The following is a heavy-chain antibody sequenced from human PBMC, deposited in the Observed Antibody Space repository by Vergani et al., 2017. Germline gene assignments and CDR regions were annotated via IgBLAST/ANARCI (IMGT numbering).Heavy chain of an antibody. CDR1: GYNFDIYW. CDR3: ARQNGGYYDSSGYYYAQYYFDY. J-gene: IGHJ4*02. D-gene: IGHD3-22*01. Sequence: EMQLVQSGAEVRKPGESVKISCRTSGYNFDIYWIGWVRQMPGKGLEWMGIIYPGDSDTRYSPSFQGQVTISADKSISTAYLQWSSLKASDTAMYYCARQNGGYYDSSGYYYAQYYFDYWGQGTLVTVSS. CDR2: IYPGDSDT. V-gene: IGHV5-51*01.